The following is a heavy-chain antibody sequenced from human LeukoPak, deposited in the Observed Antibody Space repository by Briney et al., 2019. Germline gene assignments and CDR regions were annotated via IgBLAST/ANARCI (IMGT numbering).Heavy chain of an antibody. Sequence: GGSLRLSCAASGFTFSSYAMSWVRQAPGEGLEWVSVISGSGDSTFYADSVKGRFTISRDNSKNTLYLQMNNLRAEDTAVYYCAKDRYCSSTRCYGDFDYWGQGTLVTVSS. J-gene: IGHJ4*02. V-gene: IGHV3-23*01. CDR1: GFTFSSYA. CDR3: AKDRYCSSTRCYGDFDY. CDR2: ISGSGDST. D-gene: IGHD2-2*01.